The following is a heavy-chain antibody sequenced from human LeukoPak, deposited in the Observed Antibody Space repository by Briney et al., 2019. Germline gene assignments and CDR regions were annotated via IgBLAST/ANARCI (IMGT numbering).Heavy chain of an antibody. V-gene: IGHV1-2*02. CDR2: INPNSGGT. Sequence: ASVRVSCKASGYTFTGYYIHWVRQAPGQGLEWMGRINPNSGGTNYAQKFQGRVTMTRDTSISTAYMELSRLRSDDTAVYYCARDLGYYYGSGSPLPEGVNWFDPWGQGTLVTVSS. CDR3: ARDLGYYYGSGSPLPEGVNWFDP. CDR1: GYTFTGYY. J-gene: IGHJ5*02. D-gene: IGHD3-10*01.